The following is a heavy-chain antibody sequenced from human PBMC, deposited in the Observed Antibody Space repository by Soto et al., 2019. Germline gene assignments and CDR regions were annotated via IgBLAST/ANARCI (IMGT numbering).Heavy chain of an antibody. J-gene: IGHJ4*02. CDR1: GFTFSSYG. CDR3: ARQGQQLLLDEFYFDY. V-gene: IGHV3-33*01. Sequence: GSLRLSCAASGFTFSSYGMHWVRQAPGKGLEWVAVIWYDGSNKYYADSVKGRFTISRDNPKNTLYLQMNSLRAEDTAVYYCARQGQQLLLDEFYFDYWGQGTLVTVSS. CDR2: IWYDGSNK. D-gene: IGHD6-13*01.